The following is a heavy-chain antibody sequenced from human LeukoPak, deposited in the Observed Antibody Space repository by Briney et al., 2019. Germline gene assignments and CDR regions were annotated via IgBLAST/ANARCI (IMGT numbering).Heavy chain of an antibody. CDR2: IVPILSTT. CDR3: AKLATSDTGETY. V-gene: IGHV1-69*10. Sequence: SVKVSCKASGGSFSNYAISWVRQAPGQGLEWMGGIVPILSTTNYARKFQGRVTMTRDTSTSTVYMELRGLRSEDTAIYYCAKLATSDTGETYWGQGTLVTVSS. CDR1: GGSFSNYA. D-gene: IGHD3-16*01. J-gene: IGHJ4*02.